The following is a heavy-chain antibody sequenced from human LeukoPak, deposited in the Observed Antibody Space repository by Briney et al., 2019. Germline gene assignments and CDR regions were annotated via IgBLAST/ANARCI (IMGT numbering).Heavy chain of an antibody. CDR1: GYTFTGYY. V-gene: IGHV1-2*02. Sequence: ASVKVSCKASGYTFTGYYMHWVRQAPGQGLEWMGWINPNSGGTNYAQKFQGRVTMTRDTSISTAHMELSRLRSDDTAVYYCARDVPYYYGSGTDSAIDYWGQGTLVTVSS. CDR2: INPNSGGT. J-gene: IGHJ4*02. CDR3: ARDVPYYYGSGTDSAIDY. D-gene: IGHD3-10*01.